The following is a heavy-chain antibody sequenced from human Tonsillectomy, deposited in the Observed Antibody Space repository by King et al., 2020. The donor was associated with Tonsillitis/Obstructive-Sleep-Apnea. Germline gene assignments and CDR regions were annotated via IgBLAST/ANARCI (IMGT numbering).Heavy chain of an antibody. D-gene: IGHD2-21*02. Sequence: VQLVESGGGLVQPGGSLRLSCAASGFTFSSYAMSWVRQASGKGLEWVSAISGSGGSTYYADSVKGRFTISRDNSKNTLYLQMNSLRAEDTAVYYCTSTRGDSSLGALDYWGQGTLVTVSS. J-gene: IGHJ4*02. CDR3: TSTRGDSSLGALDY. CDR1: GFTFSSYA. CDR2: ISGSGGST. V-gene: IGHV3-23*04.